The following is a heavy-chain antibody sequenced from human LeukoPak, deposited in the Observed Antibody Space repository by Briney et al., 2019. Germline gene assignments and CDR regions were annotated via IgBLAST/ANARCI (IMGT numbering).Heavy chain of an antibody. J-gene: IGHJ5*02. V-gene: IGHV3-48*03. CDR3: AKGPYSGFS. CDR1: GFTFSSYE. CDR2: ISSSGSTI. D-gene: IGHD1-26*01. Sequence: PGGSLRLSCAASGFTFSSYEMNCVRQAPGKGLEWVSYISSSGSTIYYADSVKGRFTISRDNSKNTLYLQMNSLRAEDTAVYHCAKGPYSGFSWGQGTLVTVSS.